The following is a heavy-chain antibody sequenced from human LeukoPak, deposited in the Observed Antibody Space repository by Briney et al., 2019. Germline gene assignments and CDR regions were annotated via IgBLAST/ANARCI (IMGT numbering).Heavy chain of an antibody. CDR2: IFHTGST. Sequence: PSETLSLTCTVSGDSISSGNYWGWIRQPPGKGLEWIGSIFHTGSTYFNLSLKSRVTISVDTSKNQFSLRLSSVTAADTAVYYCAGVDGSPDYWGQGTLVTVSS. V-gene: IGHV4-38-2*02. CDR3: AGVDGSPDY. J-gene: IGHJ4*02. CDR1: GDSISSGNY. D-gene: IGHD2-15*01.